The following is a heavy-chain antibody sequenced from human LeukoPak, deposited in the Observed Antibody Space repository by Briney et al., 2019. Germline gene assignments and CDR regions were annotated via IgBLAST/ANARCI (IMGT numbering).Heavy chain of an antibody. J-gene: IGHJ3*02. Sequence: SETLSLTCTVSGGSISSYYWGWIRQPPGKGLEWIGYIYYSVSTNYNPSLKRRVTISVDTSKNQFSLSLSSVTAADPSVCYCVSDRIEVDAFDIWGQGTMVTVSS. V-gene: IGHV4-59*08. CDR2: IYYSVST. CDR3: VSDRIEVDAFDI. CDR1: GGSISSYY. D-gene: IGHD2-15*01.